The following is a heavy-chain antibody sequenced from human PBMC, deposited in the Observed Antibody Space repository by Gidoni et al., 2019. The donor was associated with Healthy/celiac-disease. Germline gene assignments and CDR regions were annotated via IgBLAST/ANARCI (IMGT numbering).Heavy chain of an antibody. CDR3: ARWYSSSWCIDY. J-gene: IGHJ4*02. CDR1: GGSFSGYY. V-gene: IGHV4-34*01. CDR2: INHSGST. Sequence: QVQLQQWGAGLVKPSETLSLTCAVYGGSFSGYYWSWIRQPPGKGLEWIGEINHSGSTNYNPSLKSQATISVYTSKNQFSLKLSSGTAADTAVYYCARWYSSSWCIDYWGQGTLVTVSS. D-gene: IGHD6-13*01.